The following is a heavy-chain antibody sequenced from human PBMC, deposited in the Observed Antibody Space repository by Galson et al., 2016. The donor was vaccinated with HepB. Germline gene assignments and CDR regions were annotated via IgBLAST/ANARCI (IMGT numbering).Heavy chain of an antibody. Sequence: SLRLSCAASGFTVSSDYMNWVRQAPGKGLEWVAVISYDGSNKYYADSVKGRFTISRDNSKNTLYLQMNSLRAEDTAVYYCARAPLEMATIQRGYFDYWGRGTLVTVSS. CDR1: GFTVSSDY. CDR2: ISYDGSNK. CDR3: ARAPLEMATIQRGYFDY. V-gene: IGHV3-30*03. J-gene: IGHJ4*02. D-gene: IGHD5-24*01.